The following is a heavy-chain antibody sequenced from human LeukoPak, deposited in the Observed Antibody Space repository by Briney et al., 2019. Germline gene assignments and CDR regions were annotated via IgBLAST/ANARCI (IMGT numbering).Heavy chain of an antibody. Sequence: ASVKVSCKASGYTFTDNHMYWIRQTAGQGPECMGCINPNSGGTNYAQKFQGRITMTRDTSISTAYMALSRLTSDDTAIYFCARELGRNAFDIWGQGTMVTVSP. CDR1: GYTFTDNH. D-gene: IGHD7-27*01. CDR3: ARELGRNAFDI. CDR2: INPNSGGT. J-gene: IGHJ3*02. V-gene: IGHV1-2*02.